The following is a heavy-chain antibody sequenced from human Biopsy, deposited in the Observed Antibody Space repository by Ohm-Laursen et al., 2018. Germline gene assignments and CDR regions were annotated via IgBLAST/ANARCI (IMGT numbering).Heavy chain of an antibody. D-gene: IGHD1-1*01. CDR3: ARPTNARAGGAPFDI. J-gene: IGHJ3*02. V-gene: IGHV3-33*08. CDR2: LWYDGTNK. Sequence: SLRLSCSASGFTFNNYGMQWVRQAPGKGLEWVAVLWYDGTNKYYADSVKGRFTISRDNSKNTLYLQMNSLRAEDMAMYYCARPTNARAGGAPFDIWGQGTMVTVSS. CDR1: GFTFNNYG.